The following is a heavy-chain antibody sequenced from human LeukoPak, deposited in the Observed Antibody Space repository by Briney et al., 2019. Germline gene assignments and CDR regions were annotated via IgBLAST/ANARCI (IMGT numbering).Heavy chain of an antibody. V-gene: IGHV4-59*12. D-gene: IGHD5-12*01. Sequence: SETLSLTCTVSGGSISSYYWSWIRQPPGKGLEWIGYIYYSGSTNYNPSLKSRVTISVDTSKNQFSLKLSSVTAADTAVYYCASTSIKRGDYRMDVWGKGTTVTISS. CDR2: IYYSGST. CDR1: GGSISSYY. CDR3: ASTSIKRGDYRMDV. J-gene: IGHJ6*04.